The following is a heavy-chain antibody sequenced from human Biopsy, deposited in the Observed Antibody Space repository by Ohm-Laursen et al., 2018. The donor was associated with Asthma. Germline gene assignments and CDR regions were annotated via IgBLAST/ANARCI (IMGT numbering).Heavy chain of an antibody. V-gene: IGHV1-69*13. J-gene: IGHJ6*02. CDR1: GDSFSNYA. D-gene: IGHD5-12*01. CDR2: LIPVLGTP. CDR3: ARGYSGSDRIVYYYSGLEV. Sequence: SVKVSCKASGDSFSNYAISWVRQSPGQGLEWMGGLIPVLGTPDHAQMFEGRVTITADESTSTAYMELSSLSSEDTAVYYCARGYSGSDRIVYYYSGLEVWGQGTTVTVSS.